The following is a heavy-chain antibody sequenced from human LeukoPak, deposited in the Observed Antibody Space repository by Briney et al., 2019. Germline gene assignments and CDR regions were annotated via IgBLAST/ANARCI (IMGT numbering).Heavy chain of an antibody. V-gene: IGHV4-59*12. Sequence: SETLSLTCTVSGGSISSYYWSWIRQPPGKGLEWIGYIYYSGSTNYNPPLKSRVTISVDTSKNQFSLKLSSVTAADTAVYYCARDHSTYYYGSGSDNWFDPWGQGTLVTVSS. CDR1: GGSISSYY. CDR3: ARDHSTYYYGSGSDNWFDP. J-gene: IGHJ5*02. CDR2: IYYSGST. D-gene: IGHD3-10*01.